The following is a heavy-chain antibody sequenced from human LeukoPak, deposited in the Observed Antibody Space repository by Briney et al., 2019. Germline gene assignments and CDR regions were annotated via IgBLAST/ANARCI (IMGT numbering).Heavy chain of an antibody. J-gene: IGHJ4*02. Sequence: QSGGSLGLSCAASGFSFSTYDMHWVRQAPGKGLEWVAVISSDGSHKYWADSVKGRFTISRDNSKNTVYLQMNSLRAEDTAVYYCAKGSIDWYYFDYWGQGTLVTVSS. CDR2: ISSDGSHK. CDR3: AKGSIDWYYFDY. CDR1: GFSFSTYD. D-gene: IGHD3-9*01. V-gene: IGHV3-30*18.